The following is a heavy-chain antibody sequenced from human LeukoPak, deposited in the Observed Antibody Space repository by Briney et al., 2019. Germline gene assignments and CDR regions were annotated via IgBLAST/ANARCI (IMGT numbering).Heavy chain of an antibody. Sequence: GGSLRLSCAASGFTFSSYGMHWVRQAPGKGLEWVAFIRYDGSNKYYADSVKGRFTISRDNSKNTLYLQMNSLRAEDTAVYYCATVGRRTYYYDSSGYYVDEDYWGQGILVTVSS. V-gene: IGHV3-30*02. CDR1: GFTFSSYG. D-gene: IGHD3-22*01. CDR2: IRYDGSNK. CDR3: ATVGRRTYYYDSSGYYVDEDY. J-gene: IGHJ4*02.